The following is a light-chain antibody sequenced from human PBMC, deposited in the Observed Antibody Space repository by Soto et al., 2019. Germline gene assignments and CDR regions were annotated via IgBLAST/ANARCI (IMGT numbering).Light chain of an antibody. CDR2: NND. Sequence: QAVVTQPPSASGTPGQRVTLSCSGGSSNIGSNTVNWYQQLPGMAPKLLIYNNDQRPSGVPDRFSGSKSGTSASLAISGLQSEDEADYYCAAWDDSLNGVVFGGGTKLTVL. J-gene: IGLJ2*01. CDR1: SSNIGSNT. CDR3: AAWDDSLNGVV. V-gene: IGLV1-44*01.